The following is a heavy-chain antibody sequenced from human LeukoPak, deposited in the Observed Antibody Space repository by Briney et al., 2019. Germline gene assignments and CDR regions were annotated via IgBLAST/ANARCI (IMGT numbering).Heavy chain of an antibody. D-gene: IGHD4-23*01. J-gene: IGHJ4*02. CDR2: ISYDGSNK. V-gene: IGHV3-30*18. CDR1: GFTFSSYG. Sequence: PGGSLRLSCAASGFTFSSYGMHWVRQAPGKGLEWVAVISYDGSNKYYADSVEGRFTISRDNSKNTLYLQMDSLRAEDTAVYYCAKTLYGGNSDFDYWGQGTLVTVSS. CDR3: AKTLYGGNSDFDY.